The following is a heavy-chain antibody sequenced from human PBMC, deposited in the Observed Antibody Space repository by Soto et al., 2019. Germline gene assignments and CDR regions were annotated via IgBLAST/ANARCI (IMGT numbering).Heavy chain of an antibody. Sequence: QITLKESGPTLVKPTQTLTLTCTVSGFSLTSRGMTLGWIRQPPGKAPEWLALSTQYSPSLQSRLTFTTDTSNNKVVLTMTNMDPVDTATYYCTLRHDSSRGPIYWGQGIMVTVSS. CDR1: GFSLTSRGMT. D-gene: IGHD2-2*01. CDR3: TLRHDSSRGPIY. CDR2: ST. J-gene: IGHJ4*02. V-gene: IGHV2-5*01.